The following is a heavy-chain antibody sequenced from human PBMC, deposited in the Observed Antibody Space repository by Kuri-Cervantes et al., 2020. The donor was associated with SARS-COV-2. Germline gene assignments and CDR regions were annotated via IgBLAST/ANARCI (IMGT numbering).Heavy chain of an antibody. J-gene: IGHJ6*02. Sequence: TLSLTCAVSGYSISSGYYWGWIRQPPGKALEWLARIDWDDDKYYSTSLKTSLTISKDTFKNQVVLTMTNMDPVDTATYHCEHRPHNSAVAGYYYHYGMDVWGQGTTVTVSS. CDR3: EHRPHNSAVAGYYYHYGMDV. CDR1: GYSISSGYYW. CDR2: IDWDDDK. V-gene: IGHV2-70*11. D-gene: IGHD6-19*01.